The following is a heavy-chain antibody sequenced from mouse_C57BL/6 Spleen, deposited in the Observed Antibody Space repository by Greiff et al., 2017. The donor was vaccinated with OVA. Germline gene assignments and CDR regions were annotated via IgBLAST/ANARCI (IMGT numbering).Heavy chain of an antibody. CDR2: INPNNGGT. J-gene: IGHJ3*01. CDR3: ARGFDSSGYAFAY. V-gene: IGHV1-26*01. D-gene: IGHD3-2*02. Sequence: VQLQQSGPELVKPGASVKISCKASGYTFTDYYMNWVKQSHGKSLEWIGDINPNNGGTSYNQKFKGKATLTVDQSSSTAYMELRSLTSEDSAVYYCARGFDSSGYAFAYWGQGTLVTVSA. CDR1: GYTFTDYY.